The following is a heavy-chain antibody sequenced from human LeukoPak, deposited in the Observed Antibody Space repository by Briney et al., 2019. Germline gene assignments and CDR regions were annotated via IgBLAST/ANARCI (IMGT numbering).Heavy chain of an antibody. J-gene: IGHJ6*02. V-gene: IGHV3-48*02. CDR1: GFTISIYS. Sequence: GGSLRLSCEASGFTISIYSMNWVRQTPGKGLEWVSYIRSSGGTKYYADSVKGRFTISRDNAKNSMSLQMTSLRDEDTAVYYCAVDGGYSYGYYYYGMDVWGQGTTVTVSS. CDR2: IRSSGGTK. CDR3: AVDGGYSYGYYYYGMDV. D-gene: IGHD5-18*01.